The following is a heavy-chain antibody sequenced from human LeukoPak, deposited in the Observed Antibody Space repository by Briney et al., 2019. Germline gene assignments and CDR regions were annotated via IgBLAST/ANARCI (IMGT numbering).Heavy chain of an antibody. D-gene: IGHD3-22*01. Sequence: SETLSLTCAVYGGSFSGYYWSCIRQPPGKGLEWIGEINHIGSTNYNPSLKTRVTISVDTSKNQFYVKLSSVTDADKAVYYCADLQYYYDSRGSSRSRINDYWGQGTLVHVSS. J-gene: IGHJ4*02. CDR3: ADLQYYYDSRGSSRSRINDY. V-gene: IGHV4-34*01. CDR1: GGSFSGYY. CDR2: INHIGST.